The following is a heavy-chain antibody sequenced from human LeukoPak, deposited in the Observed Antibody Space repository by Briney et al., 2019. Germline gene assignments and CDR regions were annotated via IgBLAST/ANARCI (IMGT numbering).Heavy chain of an antibody. V-gene: IGHV3-74*01. J-gene: IGHJ4*02. Sequence: GGSLRLSCAASGFTFSSYWMDWVRQAPGKGLVWVSRINSDVSSTSYADSVKGRFTISKDNAKNTLYLQMNSLRAEDTAVYYCARVAYCGGDCYSFDYWGQGTLVTVSS. D-gene: IGHD2-21*02. CDR3: ARVAYCGGDCYSFDY. CDR2: INSDVSST. CDR1: GFTFSSYW.